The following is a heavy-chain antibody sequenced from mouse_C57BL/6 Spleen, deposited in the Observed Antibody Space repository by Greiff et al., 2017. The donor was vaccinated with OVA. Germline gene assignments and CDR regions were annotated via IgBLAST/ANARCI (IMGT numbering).Heavy chain of an antibody. V-gene: IGHV1-69*01. J-gene: IGHJ3*01. D-gene: IGHD1-1*01. Sequence: VQLQQPGAELVMPGASVKLSCKASGYTFTSYWMHWVKQRPGPGLEWIGEIDPSDSYTNYNQKFKGKSTLTVDKSSSTAYMQLSSLTSEDSAVYYCARQNYGSSPEFAYWGQGTLVTVSA. CDR2: IDPSDSYT. CDR3: ARQNYGSSPEFAY. CDR1: GYTFTSYW.